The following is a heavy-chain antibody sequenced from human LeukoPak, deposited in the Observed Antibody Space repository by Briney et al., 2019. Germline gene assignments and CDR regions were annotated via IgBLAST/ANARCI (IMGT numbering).Heavy chain of an antibody. CDR3: ARGGDRGSSSYFDY. D-gene: IGHD6-13*01. J-gene: IGHJ4*02. V-gene: IGHV1-8*03. Sequence: ASVKVSCKASGHTFTSYDINWVRQATGQGLEWMGWMNPNSGNTGYAQKFQGRVTITRNTSISTAYMELSSLRSEDTAVYYCARGGDRGSSSYFDYWGQGTLVTVSS. CDR1: GHTFTSYD. CDR2: MNPNSGNT.